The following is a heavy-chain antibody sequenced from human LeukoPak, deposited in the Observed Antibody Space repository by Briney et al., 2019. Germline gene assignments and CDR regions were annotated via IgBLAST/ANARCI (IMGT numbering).Heavy chain of an antibody. Sequence: GGSLRLSCAASGFTFSSYAMHWVRQAPGKGLEWVAVISYDGSNKYYADSVKGRFTISRDNSKNTLYLQMNSLRAEDTVVYYCARDFEWELLRPGHYMDVWGKGTTVTVSS. CDR2: ISYDGSNK. J-gene: IGHJ6*03. V-gene: IGHV3-30*04. CDR1: GFTFSSYA. CDR3: ARDFEWELLRPGHYMDV. D-gene: IGHD1-26*01.